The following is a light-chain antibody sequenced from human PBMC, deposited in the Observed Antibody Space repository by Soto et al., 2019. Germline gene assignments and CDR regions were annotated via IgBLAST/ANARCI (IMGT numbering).Light chain of an antibody. J-gene: IGLJ2*01. V-gene: IGLV1-40*01. CDR2: NNT. CDR1: NSKIGADYE. CDR3: QSLVSSLPDTI. Sequence: QSVLTQPPSVSGAPGQRVTISCTGSNSKIGADYEVHWYQQFPGTAPKLLISNNTNRPSGVPDRFSGSRSGTSASLAITGLQSEDEAEYYCQSLVSSLPDTILGVGTTLTVL.